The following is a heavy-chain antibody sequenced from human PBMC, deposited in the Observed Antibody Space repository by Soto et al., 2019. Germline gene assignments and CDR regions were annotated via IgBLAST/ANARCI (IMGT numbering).Heavy chain of an antibody. D-gene: IGHD4-17*01. CDR2: INSDGSST. CDR3: AREYGDYVGEEYFQH. J-gene: IGHJ1*01. Sequence: GGSLRLSCAASGFTFSSFWLHWVRQAPGKGLVWVSRINSDGSSTSYADSVKGRFTISRDNAKSTRYLQMNSLRAEDTAVYYCAREYGDYVGEEYFQHWGQGTVVTVSS. V-gene: IGHV3-74*01. CDR1: GFTFSSFW.